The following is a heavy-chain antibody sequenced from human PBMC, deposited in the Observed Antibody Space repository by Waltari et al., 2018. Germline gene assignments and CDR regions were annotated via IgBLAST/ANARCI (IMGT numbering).Heavy chain of an antibody. V-gene: IGHV3-15*01. J-gene: IGHJ4*02. Sequence: EVQLVESGGGLVKPGGSLRLSCAASGSTFSHAWMSWVRQAPGKGLEWVGRIKSKTDGGTTDYAAPVKGRFTISRDDSKNTLYLQMNSLKTEDTAVYYCTTGPNYYDSDYWGQGALVTVSS. D-gene: IGHD3-22*01. CDR1: GSTFSHAW. CDR2: IKSKTDGGTT. CDR3: TTGPNYYDSDY.